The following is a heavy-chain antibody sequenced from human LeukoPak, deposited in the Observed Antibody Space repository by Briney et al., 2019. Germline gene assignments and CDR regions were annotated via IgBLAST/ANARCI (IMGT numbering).Heavy chain of an antibody. CDR3: AKDPVRDIVLMVYAL. V-gene: IGHV1-46*01. Sequence: ASVKVSCKASGYTFTNYYMHWVRQAPGQGLEWMGIINPSGGSTSYAQKFQGRVTMTRDMSTSTVYMELSSLRAEDTAVYYCAKDPVRDIVLMVYALWGQGTLVTVSS. CDR2: INPSGGST. CDR1: GYTFTNYY. J-gene: IGHJ4*02. D-gene: IGHD2-8*01.